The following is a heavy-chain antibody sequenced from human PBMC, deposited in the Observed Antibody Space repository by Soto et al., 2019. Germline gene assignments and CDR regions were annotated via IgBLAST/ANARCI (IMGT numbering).Heavy chain of an antibody. CDR2: ISYDGSNK. J-gene: IGHJ4*02. Sequence: QVQLVESGGGVVQPGRSLRLSCAASGFTFSSYAMHWVRQAPGKGLAWVAVISYDGSNKYYADSVKGRFTIYRDNSKNTLYLQMNSLRAEDTAVYFCARAYGTMVRGVVGDFWGQGTLVTVSS. V-gene: IGHV3-30-3*01. CDR1: GFTFSSYA. D-gene: IGHD3-10*01. CDR3: ARAYGTMVRGVVGDF.